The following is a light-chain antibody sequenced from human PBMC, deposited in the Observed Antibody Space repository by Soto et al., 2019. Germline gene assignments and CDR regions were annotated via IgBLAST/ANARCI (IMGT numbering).Light chain of an antibody. J-gene: IGLJ2*01. CDR3: MIWPSNAFKGV. CDR2: YYSDSDK. Sequence: QSVLTQPPSSSASPGESARLTCTLPSDINVGSYNIYGYQQKPGSPPRYLLYYYSDSDKGQGSGVPSRFSGSKDASANTGILLISGLQSEDEADYYCMIWPSNAFKGVFGGGTKLTVL. CDR1: SDINVGSYN. V-gene: IGLV5-37*01.